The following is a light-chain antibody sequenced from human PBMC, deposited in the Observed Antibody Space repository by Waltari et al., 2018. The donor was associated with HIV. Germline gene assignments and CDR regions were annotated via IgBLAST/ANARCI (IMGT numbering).Light chain of an antibody. CDR3: KQYNSWPRA. Sequence: TVITQSPVPLSVSPGARFTLSCTASQRVSYNLAWYQQKRGLAPRLLIYGGSNRATEIPVRFSGSGSGTDFNLTISSLQAEDFAVYYCKQYNSWPRAFGQGTKLEVK. CDR2: GGS. V-gene: IGKV3-15*01. CDR1: QRVSYN. J-gene: IGKJ1*01.